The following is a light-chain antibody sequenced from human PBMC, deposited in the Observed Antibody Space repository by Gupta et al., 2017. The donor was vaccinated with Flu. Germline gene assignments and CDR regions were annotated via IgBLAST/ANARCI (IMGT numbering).Light chain of an antibody. V-gene: IGLV2-14*01. J-gene: IGLJ1*01. CDR1: SSDVGGYNY. CDR3: SSPTSSSTYV. Sequence: QSALTQPASASGSPGQSIAISCTGTSSDVGGYNYVSWYQQHPGKAPKLMIYGVSNRPSGVSNRFSGSKSGNTASLTISGLQTDDEADYYCSSPTSSSTYVFGTGTKVTVL. CDR2: GVS.